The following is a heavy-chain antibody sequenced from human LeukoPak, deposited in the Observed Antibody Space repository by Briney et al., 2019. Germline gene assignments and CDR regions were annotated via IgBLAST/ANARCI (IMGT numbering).Heavy chain of an antibody. Sequence: GASVKVSCNASGGTFSSYAISWVRQAPGQGLEWMGGIIAIFGTANYAQKFQGRVTITTDESTSTAYMELSSLRSEDTAVYYCARAERYCSSTSCYTNWFDPWGQGTLVTVSS. J-gene: IGHJ5*02. V-gene: IGHV1-69*05. D-gene: IGHD2-2*02. CDR3: ARAERYCSSTSCYTNWFDP. CDR1: GGTFSSYA. CDR2: IIAIFGTA.